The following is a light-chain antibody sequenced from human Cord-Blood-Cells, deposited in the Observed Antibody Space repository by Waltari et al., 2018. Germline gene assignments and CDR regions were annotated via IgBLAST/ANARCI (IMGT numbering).Light chain of an antibody. CDR3: RQSYSTPYT. Sequence: DIQMTQSPSSLSASVGDRVTITCRASQSISSYLNWYQQKPGKAPKRLIYAASSLQSGVPSRFSGSGAGTDFTLTISSLQPEDFATYYCRQSYSTPYTFGQGTKLEIK. CDR2: AAS. V-gene: IGKV1-39*01. J-gene: IGKJ2*01. CDR1: QSISSY.